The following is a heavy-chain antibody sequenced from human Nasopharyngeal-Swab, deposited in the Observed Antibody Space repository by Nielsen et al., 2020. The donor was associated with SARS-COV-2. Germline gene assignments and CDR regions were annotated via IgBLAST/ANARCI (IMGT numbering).Heavy chain of an antibody. Sequence: GSLRLSCAASGFTFSSYSMNLVRQAPGKGLEWVSSIISSSSYIYYADSVKGRFTISRDNAKNSLYLQMNSLRAEDTAVYYCAVDYYDSSGSPDGAFDIWGQGTMVTVSS. CDR3: AVDYYDSSGSPDGAFDI. CDR2: IISSSSYI. J-gene: IGHJ3*02. D-gene: IGHD3-22*01. V-gene: IGHV3-21*01. CDR1: GFTFSSYS.